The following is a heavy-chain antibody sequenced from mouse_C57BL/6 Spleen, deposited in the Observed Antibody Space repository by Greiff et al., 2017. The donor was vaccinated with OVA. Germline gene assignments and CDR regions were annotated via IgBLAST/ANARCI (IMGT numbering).Heavy chain of an antibody. D-gene: IGHD2-4*01. J-gene: IGHJ4*01. V-gene: IGHV1-15*01. CDR2: IDPETGGT. CDR1: GYTFTDYE. CDR3: TRDDDYDRSSYAMDY. Sequence: VQLQQSGAELVRPGASVTLSCKASGYTFTDYEMHWVKQTPVHGLEWIGAIDPETGGTAYNQKFKGKAILTADKSSSTAYMELRSLTSEDSAVYYCTRDDDYDRSSYAMDYWGQGTSVTVSS.